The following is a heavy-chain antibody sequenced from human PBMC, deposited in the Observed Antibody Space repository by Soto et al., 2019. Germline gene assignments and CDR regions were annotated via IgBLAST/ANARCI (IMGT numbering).Heavy chain of an antibody. CDR3: ARVRRVTMVRGVTSYYYYGMDV. CDR2: IGTAGDT. D-gene: IGHD3-10*01. J-gene: IGHJ6*02. Sequence: EVQLVESGGGLVQPGGSLRLSCAASGFTFSSYDMHWVRQPTGKGLEWVSAIGTAGDTYYPDSVKGRFTISRENAKNSLYLQRNSLRAGDTAVYYCARVRRVTMVRGVTSYYYYGMDVWGQGTTVTVSS. V-gene: IGHV3-13*04. CDR1: GFTFSSYD.